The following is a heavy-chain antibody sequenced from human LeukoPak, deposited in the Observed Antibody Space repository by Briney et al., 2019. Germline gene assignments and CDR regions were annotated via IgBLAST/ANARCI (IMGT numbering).Heavy chain of an antibody. CDR1: GGSISSYY. CDR3: ARDDYYDSSGYYPFAY. V-gene: IGHV4-4*07. D-gene: IGHD3-22*01. J-gene: IGHJ4*02. Sequence: SETLSLTCTVSGGSISSYYWSWIRQPAGKGLEWIGRIYTSGSTNYNPSLKSRVTMSVDTSKNQFSLKLSSVTAADTAVYYCARDDYYDSSGYYPFAYRGQGTLVTVSS. CDR2: IYTSGST.